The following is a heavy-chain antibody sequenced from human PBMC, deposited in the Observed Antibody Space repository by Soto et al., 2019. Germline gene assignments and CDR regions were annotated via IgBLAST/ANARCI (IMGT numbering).Heavy chain of an antibody. CDR2: ISTYNGNT. CDR1: GGTFSSYD. Sequence: ASVKVSCKASGGTFSSYDISWVRQAPGQGLEWMGRISTYNGNTNYPQSLQGRLTLTTDTSTTTAYMELRSLRSDDTAVYYCARDPYHVLMVNAPNLYGMDVWGQGTTVTV. CDR3: ARDPYHVLMVNAPNLYGMDV. V-gene: IGHV1-18*01. D-gene: IGHD2-8*01. J-gene: IGHJ6*02.